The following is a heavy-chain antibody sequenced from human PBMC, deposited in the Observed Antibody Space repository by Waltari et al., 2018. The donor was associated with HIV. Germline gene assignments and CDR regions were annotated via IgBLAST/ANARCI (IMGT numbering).Heavy chain of an antibody. CDR1: GYSFNRQY. J-gene: IGHJ4*02. V-gene: IGHV1-2*02. D-gene: IGHD6-19*01. CDR3: ARDTHWLAYLFDS. Sequence: QLQLVHSGAEVKKPWASVKVSCRTSGYSFNRQYIHWVRQAPGQGLEWMGWINPDTGDTKYAQNFQGRVTMTRDTSINTAYMDLSSLRSDDTAVYYCARDTHWLAYLFDSWGQGTLVTVSS. CDR2: INPDTGDT.